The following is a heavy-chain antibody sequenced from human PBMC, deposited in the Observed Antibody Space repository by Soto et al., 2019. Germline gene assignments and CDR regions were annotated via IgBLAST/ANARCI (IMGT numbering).Heavy chain of an antibody. D-gene: IGHD2-8*01. Sequence: PSETLSLTCTVSGGSIISYYWSWIRQPPGKGLEWIGYIYYSGSTNYNPSLKSRVTISVDTSKNQFSLKLSSVTAADTAVYYCARSGRTNNDYYYYGMDVWGQGTTVTVSS. V-gene: IGHV4-59*01. CDR3: ARSGRTNNDYYYYGMDV. CDR1: GGSIISYY. J-gene: IGHJ6*02. CDR2: IYYSGST.